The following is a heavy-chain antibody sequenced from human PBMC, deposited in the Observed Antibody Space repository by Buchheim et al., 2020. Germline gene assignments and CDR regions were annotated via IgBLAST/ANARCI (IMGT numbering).Heavy chain of an antibody. CDR2: INSDGSGT. Sequence: EVQLVESGGGLVQPGGSLRLSCAASGFTFSPYYMHWVRQPPGKGLVWVSRINSDGSGTTYADSVKGRFTISRDNAKKTLYLQMNSLRVEDTAVYYCLCLGFESFPWGQGTL. V-gene: IGHV3-74*03. CDR3: LCLGFESFP. CDR1: GFTFSPYY. J-gene: IGHJ5*02. D-gene: IGHD1-26*01.